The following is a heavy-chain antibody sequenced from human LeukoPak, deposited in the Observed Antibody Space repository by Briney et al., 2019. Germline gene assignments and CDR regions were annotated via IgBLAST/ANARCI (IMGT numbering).Heavy chain of an antibody. V-gene: IGHV4-59*08. CDR1: GGSISSYY. J-gene: IGHJ3*02. CDR3: ARQGYSSSLYPVGAFDI. Sequence: LETLSLSCAVSGGSISSYYWSWIRQPPGKGLEWSGYICYSGSTNYNPSPKSRGTISVDTCKSQFHLKLSSVTAADTAVDYGARQGYSSSLYPVGAFDIWGQGTMVTVSS. CDR2: ICYSGST. D-gene: IGHD6-13*01.